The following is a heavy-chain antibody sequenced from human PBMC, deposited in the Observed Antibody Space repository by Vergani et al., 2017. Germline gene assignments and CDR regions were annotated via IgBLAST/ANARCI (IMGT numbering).Heavy chain of an antibody. V-gene: IGHV3-7*01. CDR2: IKEDGSEK. Sequence: EVQLVESGGGLVQPGGSLRLSCAASGFIFSSYWMHWVRQAPGKGLEWVAAIKEDGSEKQYVDSVKGRFTISRDNAKKSLYLQMNSLRGEDTAVYYCARGNSLGSYWGQGTLVNVSS. CDR3: ARGNSLGSY. CDR1: GFIFSSYW. D-gene: IGHD1-7*01. J-gene: IGHJ4*02.